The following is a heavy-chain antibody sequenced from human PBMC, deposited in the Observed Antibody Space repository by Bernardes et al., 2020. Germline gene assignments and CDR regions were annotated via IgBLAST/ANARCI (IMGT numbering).Heavy chain of an antibody. Sequence: SETLSLTCTVSGGSISSYYWSWIRQPPGKGLEWIGYIYYSGSTNYTPSLKSRVTISVDTSKNQFSLKLSSVTAADTAVYYCARDQRTSEYSSGWYKYYYYGMDVWSQGTKVTVSS. CDR1: GGSISSYY. J-gene: IGHJ6*02. CDR2: IYYSGST. D-gene: IGHD6-19*01. CDR3: ARDQRTSEYSSGWYKYYYYGMDV. V-gene: IGHV4-59*01.